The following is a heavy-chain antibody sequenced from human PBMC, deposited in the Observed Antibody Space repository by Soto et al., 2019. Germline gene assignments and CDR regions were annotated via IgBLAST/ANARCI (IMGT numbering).Heavy chain of an antibody. V-gene: IGHV1-2*02. Sequence: QVQLMQSGAEVQKPGASVKVSCRASGYTFKVYFLHWMRQAPGPGLEWMGWINPNNGDTMYAQKFRGRVTMTRDTSIDTVYMDLSSLTSDDTAVYYCARGPDTGAFDYWGQGALVTVSS. CDR3: ARGPDTGAFDY. D-gene: IGHD7-27*01. CDR1: GYTFKVYF. J-gene: IGHJ4*02. CDR2: INPNNGDT.